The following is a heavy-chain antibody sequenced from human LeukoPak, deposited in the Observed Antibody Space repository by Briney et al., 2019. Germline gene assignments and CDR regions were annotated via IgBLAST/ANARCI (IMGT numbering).Heavy chain of an antibody. D-gene: IGHD6-13*01. CDR1: GSIFSSYE. J-gene: IGHJ4*02. CDR2: INHSGST. CDR3: ARGRAAAGRDFDY. V-gene: IGHV4-34*01. Sequence: GSLRLSCAASGSIFSSYEMNWVRQAPGKGLEWIGEINHSGSTNYNPSLKSRVTISVDTSKNQFSLKLSSVTAADTAVYYCARGRAAAGRDFDYWGQGTLVTVSS.